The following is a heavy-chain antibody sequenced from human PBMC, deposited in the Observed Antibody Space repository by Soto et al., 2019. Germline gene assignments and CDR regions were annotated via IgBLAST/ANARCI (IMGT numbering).Heavy chain of an antibody. CDR1: GGTFSSYT. J-gene: IGHJ3*01. V-gene: IGHV1-69*02. D-gene: IGHD4-17*01. CDR3: ASPTPTTVTTALV. CDR2: IIPILGIA. Sequence: SVKVSCKASGGTFSSYTISWVRQAPGQGLEWMGRIIPILGIANYAQKFQGRVTITADKSTSTAYMELSSLRSEDTAVYYCASPTPTTVTTALVWGQGTMVTVSS.